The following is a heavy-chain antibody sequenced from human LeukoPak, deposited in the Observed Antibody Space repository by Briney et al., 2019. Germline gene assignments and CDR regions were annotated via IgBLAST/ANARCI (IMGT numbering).Heavy chain of an antibody. CDR3: ARPPLRDGYNFLLDY. V-gene: IGHV1-69*13. Sequence: SVKVSCKASGGTFSSYAISWVRQAPGQGLEWMGGIIPIFGTANYAQKFQGRVTITADESTSTAYMGLSRLRSEDTAVYYCARPPLRDGYNFLLDYWGQGTLVTVSS. D-gene: IGHD5-24*01. J-gene: IGHJ4*02. CDR1: GGTFSSYA. CDR2: IIPIFGTA.